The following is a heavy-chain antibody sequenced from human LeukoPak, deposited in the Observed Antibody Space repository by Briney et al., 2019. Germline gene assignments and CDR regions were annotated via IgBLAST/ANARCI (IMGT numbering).Heavy chain of an antibody. D-gene: IGHD2-2*01. Sequence: GGSLRLSCAASGFTFSTYGVRWVRQAPGKGLGWVAFIHYDGGNEYNGDSVKGRFTISRDNSKNTLYLQMNSLRPEDTAVYYCARGLPSSTRTYNWFDPWGPGTLVTVSS. V-gene: IGHV3-30*02. CDR2: IHYDGGNE. J-gene: IGHJ5*02. CDR1: GFTFSTYG. CDR3: ARGLPSSTRTYNWFDP.